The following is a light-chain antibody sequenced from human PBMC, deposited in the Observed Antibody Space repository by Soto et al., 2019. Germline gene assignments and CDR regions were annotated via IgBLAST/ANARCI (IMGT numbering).Light chain of an antibody. J-gene: IGKJ1*01. CDR1: QSISSY. V-gene: IGKV1-39*01. CDR2: AAS. Sequence: DIQMTQSPSSLSASVGDRVTITCRASQSISSYLDWYQQKPGKAPKVLIYAASSLQSGVPSRFSCSGSGTDFTLTISSLHPEDFATYSDQQSYSTRWTFGQGTKVEIK. CDR3: QQSYSTRWT.